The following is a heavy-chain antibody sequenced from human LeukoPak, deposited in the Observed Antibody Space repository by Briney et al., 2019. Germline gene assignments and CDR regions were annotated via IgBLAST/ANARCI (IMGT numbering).Heavy chain of an antibody. CDR1: GFTFSSYS. D-gene: IGHD6-19*01. J-gene: IGHJ4*02. V-gene: IGHV3-21*01. Sequence: GGSLRPSCAASGFTFSSYSMNWVRQAPGKGLEWVSSISSSSSYIYYADSVKGRFTISRDNAKNSLYLQMNSLRAEDTAVYYCAADAVAGTNYFDYWGQGTLVTVSS. CDR2: ISSSSSYI. CDR3: AADAVAGTNYFDY.